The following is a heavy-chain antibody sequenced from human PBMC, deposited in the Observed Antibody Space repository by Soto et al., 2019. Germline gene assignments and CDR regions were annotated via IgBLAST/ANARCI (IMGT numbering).Heavy chain of an antibody. CDR3: ERLGDASGSYFDF. V-gene: IGHV3-23*01. J-gene: IGHJ4*02. D-gene: IGHD3-10*01. CDR1: GFTFSNYD. CDR2: IRDTGGST. Sequence: GESLRLSCAASGFTFSNYDMSWVRQAPGKGLEWVSDIRDTGGSTYSAVSVKGRFTIARDNSKNTLYLQMNSLRVEDTAIYYCERLGDASGSYFDFWGQGTLVTVSS.